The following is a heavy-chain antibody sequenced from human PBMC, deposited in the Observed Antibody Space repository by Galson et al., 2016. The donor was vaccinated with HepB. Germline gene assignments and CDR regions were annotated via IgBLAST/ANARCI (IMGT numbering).Heavy chain of an antibody. CDR1: GLTVSSNY. V-gene: IGHV3-53*01. CDR3: TRHVVKTIYGQSYGMDV. CDR2: IHSGGTT. Sequence: SLRLSCAASGLTVSSNYMSWVRQAPGKGLEWVSVIHSGGTTFYAVSVQGRFLISRDSSKNTLFLQMNSVRDEDTAVYYCTRHVVKTIYGQSYGMDVWGLGTTVTVSS. D-gene: IGHD2-15*01. J-gene: IGHJ6*02.